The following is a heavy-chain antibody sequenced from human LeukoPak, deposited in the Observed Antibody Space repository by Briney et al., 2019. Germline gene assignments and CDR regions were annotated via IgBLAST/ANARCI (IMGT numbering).Heavy chain of an antibody. CDR1: GGSFSGYY. D-gene: IGHD3-10*01. CDR2: INHSGST. J-gene: IGHJ4*02. Sequence: SETLSLTCAVYGGSFSGYYWSWIRQPPGKGLEWIGEINHSGSTNYNPSLKSRVTISVDTSKNQFSLKLSSVTAADTAVYYCASAWFGVLAARGQGTLVTVSS. V-gene: IGHV4-34*01. CDR3: ASAWFGVLAA.